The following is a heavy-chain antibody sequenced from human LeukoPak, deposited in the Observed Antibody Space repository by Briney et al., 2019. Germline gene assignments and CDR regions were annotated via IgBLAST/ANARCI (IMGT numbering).Heavy chain of an antibody. D-gene: IGHD3-22*01. CDR1: GFTFSDYH. CDR3: TRPNYDTSGCPFAFEY. V-gene: IGHV3-11*01. Sequence: GGSLRLSCAASGFTFSDYHMTWIRQAPGKGLEWVSYIKSSGYTKYYADSVKGRFTISRDNAKNSLYLQMNSLRAEDTAVYYCTRPNYDTSGCPFAFEYWGQGNLVTVSS. J-gene: IGHJ4*02. CDR2: IKSSGYTK.